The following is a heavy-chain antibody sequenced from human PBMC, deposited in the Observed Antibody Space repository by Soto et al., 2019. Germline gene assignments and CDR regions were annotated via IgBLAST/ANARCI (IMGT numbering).Heavy chain of an antibody. CDR2: ISSSSSTI. CDR1: GFTFSSYN. Sequence: EVHLVESGGGLVQPGGSLRLSCAASGFTFSSYNMNWVRQAPGKGLEWVSYISSSSSTIYYADSVKGRFTISRDNAKNSLYLQMNSLRAEDTAVYYCARTGILGPGGGLRYGAFDIWGPGTMVTVSS. D-gene: IGHD5-18*01. CDR3: ARTGILGPGGGLRYGAFDI. V-gene: IGHV3-48*01. J-gene: IGHJ3*02.